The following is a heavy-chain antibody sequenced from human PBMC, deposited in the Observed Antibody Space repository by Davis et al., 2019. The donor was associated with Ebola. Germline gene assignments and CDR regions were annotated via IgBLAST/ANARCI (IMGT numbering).Heavy chain of an antibody. Sequence: ASVKVSCKASGYTFTSYYMHWVRQAPGQGLEWMGIINPSGGSTSYAQKFQGRVTMTRDTSTSTVYMELSSLRSEDTAVYYCARGGMVHAIIEEVYGMDVWGKGTTVTVSS. CDR3: ARGGMVHAIIEEVYGMDV. V-gene: IGHV1-46*01. J-gene: IGHJ6*04. CDR1: GYTFTSYY. D-gene: IGHD2-8*01. CDR2: INPSGGST.